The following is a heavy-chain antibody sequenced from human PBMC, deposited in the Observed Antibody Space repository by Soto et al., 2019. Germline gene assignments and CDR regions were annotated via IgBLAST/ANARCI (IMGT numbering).Heavy chain of an antibody. Sequence: GGSLRLSCAASGFTFSSYGMHWVRQAPCKGLQWVAVISYDGSNKYYADSVKGRFTISRDNSKNTLYLQMNSLRAEDTAVYYCAKDDSSSYYYGMFDYWGQGTLVTVSS. J-gene: IGHJ4*02. V-gene: IGHV3-30*18. CDR2: ISYDGSNK. CDR1: GFTFSSYG. D-gene: IGHD3-22*01. CDR3: AKDDSSSYYYGMFDY.